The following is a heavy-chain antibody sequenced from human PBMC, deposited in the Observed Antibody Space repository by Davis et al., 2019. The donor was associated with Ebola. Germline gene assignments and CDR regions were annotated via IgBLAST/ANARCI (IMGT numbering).Heavy chain of an antibody. CDR3: ARDRKGRVVVAATPAYYYYGMDV. CDR2: IYYSWST. J-gene: IGHJ6*02. CDR1: GGSISSSSYY. Sequence: MPSETLSLTCTVSGGSISSSSYYWGWIRQPPGKGLEWIGSIYYSWSTNYNPSLQSRVTISVDKSKNQFSLKLSSVTAADTAVYYCARDRKGRVVVAATPAYYYYGMDVWGQGTTVTVSS. D-gene: IGHD2-15*01. V-gene: IGHV4-39*07.